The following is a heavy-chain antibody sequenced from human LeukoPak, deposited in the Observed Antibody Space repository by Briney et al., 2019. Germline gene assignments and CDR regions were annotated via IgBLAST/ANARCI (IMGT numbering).Heavy chain of an antibody. Sequence: GGSLRLSCAASGFTFSSYWMHWVRQDPGKGLVWVSRINSDGSSTSYADSVKGRFTISRDNAKNTLNLQMDSLRAEDTAVYYCARASLVSSSLGFDYWGQGTLVTVSS. CDR3: ARASLVSSSLGFDY. J-gene: IGHJ4*02. V-gene: IGHV3-74*01. CDR2: INSDGSST. CDR1: GFTFSSYW. D-gene: IGHD6-13*01.